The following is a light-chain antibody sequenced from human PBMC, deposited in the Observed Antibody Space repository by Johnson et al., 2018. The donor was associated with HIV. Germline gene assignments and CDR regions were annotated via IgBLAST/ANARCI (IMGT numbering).Light chain of an antibody. CDR1: SSNIGNNY. J-gene: IGLJ1*01. V-gene: IGLV1-51*02. Sequence: QSLLTQPPSVSAAPGQKVTISCSGSSSNIGNNYVSWYQQLPGTAPKLLIYENNKRPSGIPDRFSASKSGTSATVGLTGLQTGDEADYYCATWDSSLSGGVFGTGTKVTVL. CDR3: ATWDSSLSGGV. CDR2: ENN.